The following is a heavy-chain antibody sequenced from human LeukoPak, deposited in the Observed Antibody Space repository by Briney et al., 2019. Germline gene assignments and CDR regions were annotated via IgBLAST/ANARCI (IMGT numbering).Heavy chain of an antibody. CDR1: GFTFSSYA. Sequence: PGGSLRLSCAASGFTFSSYAMSWVRQAPGKGLEWVSAISGSGGSTYYADSVKGRFTISRDNSKNTLYLQMNSLRAEDTAVYYCAKAENDGDVWSGYFFDYWGQGTLVTVSS. CDR3: AKAENDGDVWSGYFFDY. J-gene: IGHJ4*02. D-gene: IGHD3-3*01. V-gene: IGHV3-23*01. CDR2: ISGSGGST.